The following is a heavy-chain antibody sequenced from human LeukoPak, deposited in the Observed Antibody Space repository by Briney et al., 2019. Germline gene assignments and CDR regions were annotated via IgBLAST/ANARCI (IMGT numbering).Heavy chain of an antibody. J-gene: IGHJ4*02. CDR3: ARGQPDSGGHYYSWYFDY. D-gene: IGHD3-22*01. CDR2: ISSSGSVT. CDR1: GFMFGSFS. Sequence: GGSLRLSCAASGFMFGSFSMNWVRQAPGRGLGWVSSISSSGSVTYYADSVKGRFTVSKDNARNSLHLQMNNLAVEDTATYFCARGQPDSGGHYYSWYFDYWGQGTPVTVSS. V-gene: IGHV3-21*01.